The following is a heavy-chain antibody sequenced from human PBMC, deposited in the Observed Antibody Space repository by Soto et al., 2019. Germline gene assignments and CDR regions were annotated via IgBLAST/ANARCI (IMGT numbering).Heavy chain of an antibody. V-gene: IGHV3-33*01. Sequence: QVRLVESGGGVVQPERSLRLSCETSGFTFSSYAMYWVRQAPGKGLEWVALIWYDGRKKYYADSVKVRFTISRDNPNNTVSLPKKSRSAADTAVYYCARGSANCGGYCYQYWGQGTLVTVSS. CDR2: IWYDGRKK. D-gene: IGHD2-21*02. CDR3: ARGSANCGGYCYQY. CDR1: GFTFSSYA. J-gene: IGHJ4*02.